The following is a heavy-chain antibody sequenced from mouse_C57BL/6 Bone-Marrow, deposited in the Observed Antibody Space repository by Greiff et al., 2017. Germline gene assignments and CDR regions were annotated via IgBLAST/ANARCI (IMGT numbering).Heavy chain of an antibody. D-gene: IGHD2-12*01. J-gene: IGHJ2*01. Sequence: VQLQQSGAELARPGASVKMSCKASGYTFTSYTMNWVKQRPGQGLEWIGYINPSGGYTKYNQKFKDKATLTADKSSSSAYMQLISLTSEDSAVYSCAIWGSNDGGYYLDYWGQGTTLTVSS. V-gene: IGHV1-4*01. CDR1: GYTFTSYT. CDR3: AIWGSNDGGYYLDY. CDR2: INPSGGYT.